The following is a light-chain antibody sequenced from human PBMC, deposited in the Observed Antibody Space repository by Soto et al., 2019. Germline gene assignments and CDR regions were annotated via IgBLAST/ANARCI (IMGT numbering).Light chain of an antibody. CDR3: QQYGSSPFT. V-gene: IGKV3-20*01. CDR2: GAS. CDR1: QSVSSPD. J-gene: IGKJ3*01. Sequence: EVVLTQSPVTLSLSPGERATLSCRASQSVSSPDLAWYQQKPGQPPRLLIYGASSRATDIPDRFIGSGSGTEFTLTIARLAPEDFAMYYCQQYGSSPFTFGPGTKVDI.